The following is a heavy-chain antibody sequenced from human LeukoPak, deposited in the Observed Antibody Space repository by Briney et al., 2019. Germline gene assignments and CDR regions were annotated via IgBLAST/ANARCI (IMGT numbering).Heavy chain of an antibody. CDR3: ARRGTYCSSTSCPGGWFDP. V-gene: IGHV5-51*01. Sequence: GESLKISCKGSGYSFTSYWIGWVRQMPGKGLEWMGIIYPGDSDTRYSPSFQGQVTISADKSISTAYLQWSSLKASDTAMYYCARRGTYCSSTSCPGGWFDPWGQGTLVTVSS. CDR2: IYPGDSDT. CDR1: GYSFTSYW. J-gene: IGHJ5*02. D-gene: IGHD2-2*01.